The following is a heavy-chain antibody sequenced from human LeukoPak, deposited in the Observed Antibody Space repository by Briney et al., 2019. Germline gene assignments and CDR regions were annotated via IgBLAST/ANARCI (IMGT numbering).Heavy chain of an antibody. J-gene: IGHJ4*02. V-gene: IGHV3-23*01. CDR3: ARGAARMVEMGTIISFEY. CDR1: GFTFNISA. D-gene: IGHD5-24*01. Sequence: GGSLRLSCAASGFTFNISAMSWVRQAPGKGLECVSPISGSGGSTYYADSVKGRFTISRDNSKNTLYLQMNSLRAEDTAVYYCARGAARMVEMGTIISFEYWGQGTLVTVSS. CDR2: ISGSGGST.